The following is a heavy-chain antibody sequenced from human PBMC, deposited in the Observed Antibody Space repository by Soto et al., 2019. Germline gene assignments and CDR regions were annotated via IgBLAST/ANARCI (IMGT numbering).Heavy chain of an antibody. CDR2: IYPGDSVT. D-gene: IGHD6-13*01. Sequence: PGESLKISCKGSGYSFTSYWIGWVRQMPGKGLEWMGFIYPGDSVTRYSPSFQGQVTISADKSISTAYLQWSSLKASDTAMYYCASHSSSYMDNYYYGMDVWGQGTTVTVSS. V-gene: IGHV5-51*01. CDR1: GYSFTSYW. J-gene: IGHJ6*02. CDR3: ASHSSSYMDNYYYGMDV.